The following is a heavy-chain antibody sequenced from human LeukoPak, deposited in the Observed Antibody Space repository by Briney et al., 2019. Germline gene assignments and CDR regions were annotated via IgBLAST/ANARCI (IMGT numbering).Heavy chain of an antibody. Sequence: SQTLSLTCAISGDSVSSNSATWNWIRQSPSRGLEWLDYSVSVKSRRTIDPDTSNNQFSLQLTSVTPEDTAVYYCARDRPISGGREEFFDYWGQGTLVTVSS. D-gene: IGHD6-19*01. CDR3: ARDRPISGGREEFFDY. J-gene: IGHJ4*02. CDR1: GDSVSSNSAT. V-gene: IGHV6-1*01.